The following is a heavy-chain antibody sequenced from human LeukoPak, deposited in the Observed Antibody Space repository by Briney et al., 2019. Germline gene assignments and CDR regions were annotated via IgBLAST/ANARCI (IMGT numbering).Heavy chain of an antibody. V-gene: IGHV4-61*01. D-gene: IGHD1-26*01. J-gene: IGHJ1*01. CDR1: GGSVSSATYY. CDR3: TREVRVGRFFQN. CDR2: IYYSGST. Sequence: SETLSLTCTVSGGSVSSATYYWSWIRQPPGKGLEWVGSIYYSGSTNYNPSLKSRVTISVDTSKNQFSLKLSSVTAADTAVYYCTREVRVGRFFQNWGQGTLVTVSS.